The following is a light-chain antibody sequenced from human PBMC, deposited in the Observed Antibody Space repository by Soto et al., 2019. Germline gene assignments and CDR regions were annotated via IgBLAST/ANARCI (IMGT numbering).Light chain of an antibody. Sequence: EIVMTQSPATLSMSPGEIVTLSFSASQSISSSLAWYQQKRGQAPRLLMYDVSTRATGVPARFSGSGSGTEFTLTISSLQSEDFALYFCQQYNNWPPWTFGQGTKVDIK. J-gene: IGKJ1*01. V-gene: IGKV3-15*01. CDR1: QSISSS. CDR3: QQYNNWPPWT. CDR2: DVS.